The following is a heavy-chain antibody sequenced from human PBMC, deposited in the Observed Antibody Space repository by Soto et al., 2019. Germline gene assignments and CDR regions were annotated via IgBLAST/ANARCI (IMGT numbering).Heavy chain of an antibody. CDR3: AKDALWEQIVGYFDY. D-gene: IGHD1-26*01. CDR1: GFTVSTKY. CDR2: IYSGGST. V-gene: IGHV3-66*01. Sequence: PGGSLRLSCAASGFTVSTKYMSWVRQAPGKGLEWVSVIYSGGSTFYADSVRGRFTISRDNSKNTLYLQMNSLRAEDTAVYYCAKDALWEQIVGYFDYWGQGTLVTVSS. J-gene: IGHJ4*02.